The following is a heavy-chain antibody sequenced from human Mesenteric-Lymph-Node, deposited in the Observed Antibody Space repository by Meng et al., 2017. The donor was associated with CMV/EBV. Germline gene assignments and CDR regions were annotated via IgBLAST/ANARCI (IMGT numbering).Heavy chain of an antibody. D-gene: IGHD3-3*01. CDR1: GYTFTGYY. CDR2: IKPNSGGT. Sequence: ASVKVSCKASGYTFTGYYMHWVRQAPGQGLEWMGWIKPNSGGTNYAQKFQGRVTMTRDTSISTAYMELSRLRSDDTAVYYCARSTTPPYYDFRYWGQGTLVTVSS. CDR3: ARSTTPPYYDFRY. V-gene: IGHV1-2*02. J-gene: IGHJ4*02.